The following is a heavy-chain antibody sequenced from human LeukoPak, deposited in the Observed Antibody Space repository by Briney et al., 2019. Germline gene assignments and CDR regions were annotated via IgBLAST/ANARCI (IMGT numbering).Heavy chain of an antibody. V-gene: IGHV3-74*01. CDR1: GFTFSSHW. CDR3: ARDRITSGYYDY. D-gene: IGHD3-3*01. J-gene: IGHJ4*02. CDR2: INTDGSST. Sequence: RTGGSLRLSCAASGFTFSSHWMHWVRQAPGKGLVWVSPINTDGSSTSYADSVKGRFTISRDNAKNTLYLQMNSLRAEDTAVYYCARDRITSGYYDYWGQGTLVTVSS.